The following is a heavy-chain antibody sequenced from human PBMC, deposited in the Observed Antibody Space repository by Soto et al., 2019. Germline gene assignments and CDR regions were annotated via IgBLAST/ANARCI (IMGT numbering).Heavy chain of an antibody. Sequence: RGESLKISCKTSGYSFISYWVAWVRQKPGKGLEWMGTFYPGDSTSTYSPSFQGQVTISVDKSISTAYLHLSGLKASDTAMYFCARIIGYCRNNDCSWTFDIWGQGTMVTVSS. J-gene: IGHJ3*02. D-gene: IGHD2-2*03. CDR1: GYSFISYW. CDR2: FYPGDSTS. CDR3: ARIIGYCRNNDCSWTFDI. V-gene: IGHV5-51*01.